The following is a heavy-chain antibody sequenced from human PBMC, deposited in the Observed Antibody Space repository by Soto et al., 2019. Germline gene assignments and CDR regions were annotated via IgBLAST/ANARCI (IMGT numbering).Heavy chain of an antibody. Sequence: EVQLLESGGGLVQPGGSLRLSCAASGFTFSSYAMSWVRQAPGKGLEWVSATNNSGGCTHYADSVMGRFTISRDNSKNTLYLQMNSRRAEDTSVHYCAKVPTAYYFDYWGQGTLVTVSS. D-gene: IGHD5-18*01. CDR1: GFTFSSYA. V-gene: IGHV3-23*01. CDR3: AKVPTAYYFDY. J-gene: IGHJ4*02. CDR2: TNNSGGCT.